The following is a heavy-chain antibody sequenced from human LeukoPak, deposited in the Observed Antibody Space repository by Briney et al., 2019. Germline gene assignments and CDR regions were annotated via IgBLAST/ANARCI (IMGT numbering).Heavy chain of an antibody. V-gene: IGHV3-30-3*02. Sequence: GRSLRLSCAASGFTFSSYAMHWVRQAPGKGLEWVAVISYDGSNKYYADSVKGRFTISRDNSKNTLYLQMNSLRAEDTAVYYCAKTGSITMIVVAPLNDAFDIWGQGTMVTVSS. CDR3: AKTGSITMIVVAPLNDAFDI. J-gene: IGHJ3*02. CDR2: ISYDGSNK. CDR1: GFTFSSYA. D-gene: IGHD3-22*01.